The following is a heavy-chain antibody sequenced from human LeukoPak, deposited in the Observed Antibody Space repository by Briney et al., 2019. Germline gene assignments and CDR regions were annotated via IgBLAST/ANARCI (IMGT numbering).Heavy chain of an antibody. Sequence: PSQTLSLTCTVSGGSISSGGYYWSWIRQHPGKGLEWIGYIYYSGSTYYNPSLKSRVTISVDTSKNQFSLKLSSVTAADTAVYYCARGKGAGTRWFDPWGQGTLVTVSS. J-gene: IGHJ5*02. D-gene: IGHD1-7*01. CDR2: IYYSGST. V-gene: IGHV4-31*03. CDR3: ARGKGAGTRWFDP. CDR1: GGSISSGGYY.